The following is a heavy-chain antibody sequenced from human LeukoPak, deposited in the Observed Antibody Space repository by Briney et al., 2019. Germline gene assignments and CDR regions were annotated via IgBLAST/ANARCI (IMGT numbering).Heavy chain of an antibody. J-gene: IGHJ4*02. V-gene: IGHV3-7*01. CDR1: GFTFSNSW. Sequence: GGSLRLSCAASGFTFSNSWMSWVRQAPGKGLEWVANIKRDGSEKYYVDSVKGRFTISRDNAKSSLFLQMYSLRADDTAVYYCEGSAGYWGQGTLVTVPS. CDR3: EGSAGY. CDR2: IKRDGSEK.